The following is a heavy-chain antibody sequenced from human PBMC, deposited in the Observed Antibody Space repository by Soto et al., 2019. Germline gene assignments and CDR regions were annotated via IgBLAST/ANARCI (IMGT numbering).Heavy chain of an antibody. J-gene: IGHJ5*02. CDR1: GGSISSGGYS. V-gene: IGHV4-30-2*01. D-gene: IGHD3-10*01. Sequence: SETLSLTCAVSGGSISSGGYSWSWIRQPPGKGLEWIGYIYHSGSTYYNPSLKSRVTISVDRSKNQFSLKLSSVTAADTAVYYCARGLAQTLHYYGSGSSFNWFDPWGQGTLVTVSS. CDR2: IYHSGST. CDR3: ARGLAQTLHYYGSGSSFNWFDP.